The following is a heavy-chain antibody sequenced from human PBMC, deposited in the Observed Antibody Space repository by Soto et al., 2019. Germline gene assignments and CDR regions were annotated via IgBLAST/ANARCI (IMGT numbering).Heavy chain of an antibody. CDR2: IYFSGST. D-gene: IGHD6-19*01. Sequence: QLQLQESGPGLVKPSETLSLTCTVSGGSISSNTYYWGWVRQPPGKGLEWIGSIYFSGSTYYNPSLKSRVTISVDTSKNQFSLKLSSVTAADTAVYYCATRVAGNVDYWGQGTLVTVSS. J-gene: IGHJ4*02. CDR3: ATRVAGNVDY. CDR1: GGSISSNTYY. V-gene: IGHV4-39*01.